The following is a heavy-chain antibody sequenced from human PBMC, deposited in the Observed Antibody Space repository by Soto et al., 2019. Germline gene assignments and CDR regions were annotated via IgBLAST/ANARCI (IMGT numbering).Heavy chain of an antibody. J-gene: IGHJ3*02. D-gene: IGHD3-22*01. V-gene: IGHV4-59*01. Sequence: PSETLSLTCSVSGGSISSYYWSWIRQSPGKGLEWIGYIYSSGSTNYNPSLKSRVTISVDTSKNQFSLKLSSVTAADTAVYYCARDLPPSYDSSGYSVLDIWGQGTMVTFS. CDR2: IYSSGST. CDR3: ARDLPPSYDSSGYSVLDI. CDR1: GGSISSYY.